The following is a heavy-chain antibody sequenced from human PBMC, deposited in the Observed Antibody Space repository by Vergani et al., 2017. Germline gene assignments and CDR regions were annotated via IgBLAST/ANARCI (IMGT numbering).Heavy chain of an antibody. D-gene: IGHD3-10*01. CDR3: AVRPRGNLVGGEIVTKRAFDY. V-gene: IGHV4-34*02. Sequence: QVQLQQWGAGVVKPSGTLSLTCAVFGESFSSFYWSLIRQPPGKGLEWIGEINNDRHTNYNPSLESRVTVSRDTAKNQFSLNLMSVTAADTAMYYCAVRPRGNLVGGEIVTKRAFDYWGQGSLVTVSS. CDR2: INNDRHT. CDR1: GESFSSFY. J-gene: IGHJ4*02.